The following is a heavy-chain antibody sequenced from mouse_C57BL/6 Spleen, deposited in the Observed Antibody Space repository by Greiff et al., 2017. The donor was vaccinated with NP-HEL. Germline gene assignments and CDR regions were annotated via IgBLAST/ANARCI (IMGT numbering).Heavy chain of an antibody. CDR3: ARRLTTVVAEGLFDY. CDR2: ISSGSSTI. J-gene: IGHJ2*01. V-gene: IGHV5-17*01. D-gene: IGHD1-1*01. CDR1: GFTFSDYG. Sequence: EVQLQESGGGLVKPGGSLKLSCAASGFTFSDYGMHWVRQAPEKGLEWVAYISSGSSTIYYADTVKGRFTISRDNAKNTLFLQMTSLRSEDTAMYYCARRLTTVVAEGLFDYWGQGTTLTVSS.